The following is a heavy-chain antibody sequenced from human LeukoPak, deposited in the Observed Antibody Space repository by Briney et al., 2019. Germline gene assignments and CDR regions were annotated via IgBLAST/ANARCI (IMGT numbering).Heavy chain of an antibody. CDR2: VHLSGRT. J-gene: IGHJ4*02. Sequence: NPSGTLSLTCGVSGGSISSTNWWTWVRQPPGEGLEWIGEVHLSGRTNYNPSLESRVTMSVDMSENHISLKLTSVTAADTAVYYCARGGGPYRPLDYSGQGTLVTVSS. V-gene: IGHV4-4*02. CDR1: GGSISSTNW. CDR3: ARGGGPYRPLDY.